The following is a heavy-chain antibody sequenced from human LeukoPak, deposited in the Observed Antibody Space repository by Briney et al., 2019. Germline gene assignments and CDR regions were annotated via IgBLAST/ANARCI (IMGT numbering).Heavy chain of an antibody. CDR1: GYTFTSYD. CDR3: ARDWGYSSSWYWFDP. D-gene: IGHD6-13*01. J-gene: IGHJ5*02. CDR2: IIPIFGTA. Sequence: ASVKVSCKASGYTFTSYDINWVRQAPGQGLEWMGGIIPIFGTANYAQKFQGRVTITADESTSTAYMELSSLRSEDTAVYYCARDWGYSSSWYWFDPWGQGTLVTVSS. V-gene: IGHV1-69*13.